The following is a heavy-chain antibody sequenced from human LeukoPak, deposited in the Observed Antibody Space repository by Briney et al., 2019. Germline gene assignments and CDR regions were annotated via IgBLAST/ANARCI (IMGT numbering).Heavy chain of an antibody. V-gene: IGHV1-2*02. CDR1: GYTFTGYY. Sequence: ASVKVSCKASGYTFTGYYMHWVRQAPGQGLEWMGWINPNSGGTNYAQKFQGRVTMTRDTSISTAYMELSRLRSDGTAVYYCARGPPFSSNWFDPWGQGTLVTVSS. CDR2: INPNSGGT. CDR3: ARGPPFSSNWFDP. D-gene: IGHD3-3*01. J-gene: IGHJ5*02.